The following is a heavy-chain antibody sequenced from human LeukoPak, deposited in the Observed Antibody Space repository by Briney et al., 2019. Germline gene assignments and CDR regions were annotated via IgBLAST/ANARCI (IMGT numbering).Heavy chain of an antibody. CDR1: GFTFSSYS. CDR2: ISSSSSYI. J-gene: IGHJ4*02. CDR3: ARDVGYYDSSGYFISGYYYFDY. D-gene: IGHD3-22*01. V-gene: IGHV3-21*01. Sequence: GGSLRLSCAVSGFTFSSYSMNWVRQAPGKGLEWVSSISSSSSYIYYADSVKGRFTISRDNAKNSLYLQMNSLRAEDTAVYYCARDVGYYDSSGYFISGYYYFDYWGQGTLVTVSS.